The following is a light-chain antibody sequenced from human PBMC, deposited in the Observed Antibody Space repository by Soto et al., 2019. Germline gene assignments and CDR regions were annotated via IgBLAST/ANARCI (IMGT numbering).Light chain of an antibody. CDR1: ESVSTN. Sequence: TQFAAALCRAPGERVALSCRASESVSTNLAWYQQKAGQAPSLLIYGASTRATGIPARFIGSGSGTEFTLTISSLQSEDFAVYDCQQYSIWRTFGLGTKVDIK. J-gene: IGKJ1*01. V-gene: IGKV3-15*01. CDR3: QQYSIWRT. CDR2: GAS.